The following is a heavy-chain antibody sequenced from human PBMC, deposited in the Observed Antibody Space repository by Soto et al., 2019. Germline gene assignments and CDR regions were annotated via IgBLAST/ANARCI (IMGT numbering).Heavy chain of an antibody. Sequence: EVQVVESGGGLVQPGGSLRLSCAASGFTFSSYWMSWVRQAPGKGLEWVANIKEDGSEKNYVDSVKGQFTISRDNAKNSRYLQKNSLRAEDTAVYYCARERYYYGSGDYWGQGTLVTVSS. D-gene: IGHD3-10*01. CDR1: GFTFSSYW. CDR3: ARERYYYGSGDY. J-gene: IGHJ4*02. CDR2: IKEDGSEK. V-gene: IGHV3-7*01.